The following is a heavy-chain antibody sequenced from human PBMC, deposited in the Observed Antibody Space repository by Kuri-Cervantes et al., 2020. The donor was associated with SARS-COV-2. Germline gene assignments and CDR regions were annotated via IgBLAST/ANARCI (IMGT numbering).Heavy chain of an antibody. V-gene: IGHV3-30-3*01. D-gene: IGHD2-2*01. Sequence: WVRQAPGKGLEWVTIIPNAGSSKFYADSVKGRFTISRDNCKNTLYLQMSSLRAEDTAVYYCARPYCSSTSCYPVDVWGQGTTVTVSS. CDR2: IPNAGSSK. J-gene: IGHJ6*02. CDR3: ARPYCSSTSCYPVDV.